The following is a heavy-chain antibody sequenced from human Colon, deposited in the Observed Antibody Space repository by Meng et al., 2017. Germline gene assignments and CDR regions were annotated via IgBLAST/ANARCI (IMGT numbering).Heavy chain of an antibody. Sequence: GGPLRLSCEASGFTFGRSAMNWVRQAPGKGLEWVSYISGSGTTLYYADSVKGRFTISRDNAKNSLFLQMNSLRAEDTAIYYCARDVLSSEWGDDWGQGTLVTVSS. CDR1: GFTFGRSA. V-gene: IGHV3-48*03. CDR3: ARDVLSSEWGDD. D-gene: IGHD6-19*01. J-gene: IGHJ4*02. CDR2: ISGSGTTL.